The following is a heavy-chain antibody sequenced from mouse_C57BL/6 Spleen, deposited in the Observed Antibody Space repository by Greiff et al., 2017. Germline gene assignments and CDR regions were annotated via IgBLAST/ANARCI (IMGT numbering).Heavy chain of an antibody. CDR3: TRGDYYYARDY. J-gene: IGHJ4*01. CDR2: IDPETGGT. D-gene: IGHD2-13*01. Sequence: VQLVESGAELVRPGASVTLSCKASGYTFTDYEMNWVKQTPVHGLEWIGAIDPETGGTAYNQKFKGKAILTADKSSSTAYLELRSLTSEDSAVYYCTRGDYYYARDYWGQGTSVTVSS. CDR1: GYTFTDYE. V-gene: IGHV1-15*01.